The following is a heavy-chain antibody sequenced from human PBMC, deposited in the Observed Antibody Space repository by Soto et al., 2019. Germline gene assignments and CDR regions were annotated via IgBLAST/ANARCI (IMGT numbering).Heavy chain of an antibody. CDR3: ARVVPGAEAWFGP. J-gene: IGHJ5*02. CDR2: ISLYSDGT. Sequence: QVQLVQSGGEVKMPGASVKVSCKTSGYTFSNYGITWVRQAPGQPLEWLGWISLYSDGTNYAQKFKGRVSMTTDTSTTTAYMERMSLRSDDTAVYYCARVVPGAEAWFGPWGQGTLVTVSS. V-gene: IGHV1-18*01. CDR1: GYTFSNYG. D-gene: IGHD2-2*01.